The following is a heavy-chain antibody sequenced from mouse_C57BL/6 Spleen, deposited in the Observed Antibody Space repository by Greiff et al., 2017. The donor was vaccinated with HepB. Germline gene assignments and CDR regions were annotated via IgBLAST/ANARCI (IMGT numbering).Heavy chain of an antibody. Sequence: EVMLVESGGGLVQPKGSLKLSCAASGFSFNTYAMNWVRQAPGKGLEWVARIRSKSNNYATYYADSVKDRFTISRDDSESMLYLQMNNLKTEDTAMYYCVRHEDYGSSWDYFDYWGQGTTLTVSS. CDR2: IRSKSNNYAT. J-gene: IGHJ2*01. V-gene: IGHV10-1*01. CDR3: VRHEDYGSSWDYFDY. CDR1: GFSFNTYA. D-gene: IGHD1-1*01.